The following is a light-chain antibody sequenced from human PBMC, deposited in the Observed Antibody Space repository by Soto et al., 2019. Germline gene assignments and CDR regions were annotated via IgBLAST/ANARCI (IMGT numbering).Light chain of an antibody. CDR1: QSVSSSY. V-gene: IGKV3-20*01. J-gene: IGKJ1*01. CDR3: QQYGSSPRT. Sequence: EIVWTQSPGTLSLSPGERATLSCRASQSVSSSYLAWYQQKPGQAPRLLIYGASSRATGIPDRFSGSGSGTDFPLTISRLEPEDFAVYYCQQYGSSPRTFGQGTKV. CDR2: GAS.